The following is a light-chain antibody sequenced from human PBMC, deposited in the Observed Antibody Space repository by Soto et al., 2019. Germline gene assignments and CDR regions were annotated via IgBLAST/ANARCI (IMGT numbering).Light chain of an antibody. V-gene: IGKV1-5*01. CDR2: DGS. CDR1: QRISSW. J-gene: IGKJ1*01. Sequence: DIQITQSPSTLCAFVGDRVPITCRASQRISSWLAWYQQKPGKAPKFLIYDGSTLESGVPARFSGSGSGTEFTLTISSLQPDDFGTYFCQQYDSYPWTVGQGTKVDIK. CDR3: QQYDSYPWT.